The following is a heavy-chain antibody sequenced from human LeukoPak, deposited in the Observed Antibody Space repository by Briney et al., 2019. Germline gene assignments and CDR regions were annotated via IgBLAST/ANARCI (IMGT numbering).Heavy chain of an antibody. CDR3: ARSLGSGWYVDY. Sequence: GGSLRLFCAASGFTFSDYYMSWNRQAPGKGLEWVSYISSSSSYTNYADSVKGRFTISRDNAKNSLYLQMNSLRAEDTAVYYCARSLGSGWYVDYWGQGTLVTVSS. V-gene: IGHV3-11*06. J-gene: IGHJ4*02. CDR1: GFTFSDYY. D-gene: IGHD6-19*01. CDR2: ISSSSSYT.